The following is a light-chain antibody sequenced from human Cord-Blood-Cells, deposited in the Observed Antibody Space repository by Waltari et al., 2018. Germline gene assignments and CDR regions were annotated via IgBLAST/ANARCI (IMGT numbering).Light chain of an antibody. CDR3: QSYDSSLSGCYV. CDR2: GNS. CDR1: SSNIGAGYD. J-gene: IGLJ1*01. Sequence: QSVLTQPPSVSGAPGQRVTISCTGSSSNIGAGYDVHWYQQLPGTAPKLLIYGNSNRPSGVPDRFSGSKSGTSASRAITGLQAEDEADYYCQSYDSSLSGCYVFGTGTKVTVL. V-gene: IGLV1-40*01.